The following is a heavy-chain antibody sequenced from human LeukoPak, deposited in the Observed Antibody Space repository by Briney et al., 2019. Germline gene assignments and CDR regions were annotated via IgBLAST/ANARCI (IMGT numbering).Heavy chain of an antibody. D-gene: IGHD5-12*01. Sequence: PGGSLRLSCAASGFTFSSYGMHWVRQAPGKGLEWVAVISYDGSNKYYADSVKGRFTISRDNSKNTLYLQMNSLRAEDTAVYYCARGRPAYSGYDLVHSWGHGTLVTVSS. CDR2: ISYDGSNK. V-gene: IGHV3-30*03. CDR3: ARGRPAYSGYDLVHS. CDR1: GFTFSSYG. J-gene: IGHJ5*01.